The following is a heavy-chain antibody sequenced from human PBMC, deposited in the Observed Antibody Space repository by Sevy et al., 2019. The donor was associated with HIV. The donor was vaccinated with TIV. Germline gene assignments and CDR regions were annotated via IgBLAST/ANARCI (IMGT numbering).Heavy chain of an antibody. CDR2: IKQNGGDK. CDR1: GFTFRSSW. CDR3: ESEWGEDGGFGAPH. Sequence: GGSLRLSCAASGFTFRSSWMNWVRQAPGKGLEWVANIKQNGGDKNYVNSVKGRFTISRDNIKSSLYLHMSSLRVEATDVYDCESEWGEDGGFGAPHWGQGTLVTVSS. V-gene: IGHV3-7*01. D-gene: IGHD3-10*01. J-gene: IGHJ1*01.